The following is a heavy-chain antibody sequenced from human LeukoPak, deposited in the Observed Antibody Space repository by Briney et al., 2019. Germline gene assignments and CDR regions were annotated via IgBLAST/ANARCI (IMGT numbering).Heavy chain of an antibody. D-gene: IGHD2-2*01. Sequence: PSETLSLTRTVSGGSISSYYWSWIRQPPGKGLEWIGYIYYSGSTNYNPSLKSRVTISVDTSKNQFSLKLSSVTAADTAVYYCARGVRDIVVVPAAIHFDYWGQGTLVTVSS. CDR1: GGSISSYY. CDR3: ARGVRDIVVVPAAIHFDY. V-gene: IGHV4-59*01. J-gene: IGHJ4*02. CDR2: IYYSGST.